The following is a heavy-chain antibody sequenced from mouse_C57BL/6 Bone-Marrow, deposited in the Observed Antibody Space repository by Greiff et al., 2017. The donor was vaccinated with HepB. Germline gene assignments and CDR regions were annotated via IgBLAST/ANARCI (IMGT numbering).Heavy chain of an antibody. J-gene: IGHJ4*01. CDR3: VRDYYGSSYLYYAMDY. Sequence: EVQLVESGGGLVQPKGSLKLSCAASGFSFNTYAMNWVRQAPGKGLEWVARIRSKSNNYATYYADSVKDRFTISRDDSESMLYLQMNNLKTEDTAMYYCVRDYYGSSYLYYAMDYWGQGTSVTVSS. CDR2: IRSKSNNYAT. V-gene: IGHV10-1*01. CDR1: GFSFNTYA. D-gene: IGHD1-1*01.